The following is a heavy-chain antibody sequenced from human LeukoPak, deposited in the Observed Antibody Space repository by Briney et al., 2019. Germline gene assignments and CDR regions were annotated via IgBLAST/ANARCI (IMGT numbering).Heavy chain of an antibody. CDR2: IYPGDSDT. D-gene: IGHD3-10*01. Sequence: GESLKISCKGSGYSFSNYWIGWVRQMPGKGLEWMGIIYPGDSDTRYSPFFQGQVTISVDKSSSTAYLQWSSLKASDTAMYYCARHLYGAGSYLGYWGQGTLVTVSS. V-gene: IGHV5-51*01. CDR3: ARHLYGAGSYLGY. CDR1: GYSFSNYW. J-gene: IGHJ4*02.